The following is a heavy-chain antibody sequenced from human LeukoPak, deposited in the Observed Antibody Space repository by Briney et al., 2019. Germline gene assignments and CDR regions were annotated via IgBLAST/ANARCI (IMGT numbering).Heavy chain of an antibody. D-gene: IGHD5-12*01. CDR3: AKAGIVATMNADWFDP. V-gene: IGHV1-8*02. Sequence: ASVKVSCKAAGYTCTSSDINWGRHATGQGLEWMGWMNPNSGNTGYAQKFQDRVTMTSDTSISTAYMELSSLIYDDTAVYYCAKAGIVATMNADWFDPWGQGTLVTVSS. CDR2: MNPNSGNT. J-gene: IGHJ5*02. CDR1: GYTCTSSD.